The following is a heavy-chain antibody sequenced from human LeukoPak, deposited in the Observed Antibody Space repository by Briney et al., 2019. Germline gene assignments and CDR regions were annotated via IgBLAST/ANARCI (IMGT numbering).Heavy chain of an antibody. D-gene: IGHD1-20*01. CDR1: GGSISSHY. J-gene: IGHJ4*02. CDR2: IYYSGST. CDR3: ARVNWYRFDY. Sequence: SETLSLTCTVSGGSISSHYWSWIRQPPGKGLEWIGYIYYSGSTNYNPSLKSRVTISVDTSKNQFSLKLSSVTAADTAVYYCARVNWYRFDYWGQGTLVTVSS. V-gene: IGHV4-59*11.